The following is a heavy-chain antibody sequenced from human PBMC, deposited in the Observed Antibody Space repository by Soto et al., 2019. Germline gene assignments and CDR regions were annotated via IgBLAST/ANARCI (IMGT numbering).Heavy chain of an antibody. V-gene: IGHV4-30-4*01. CDR2: IYYSGST. J-gene: IGHJ5*02. CDR3: ARTITMVRGVIYGNWFDP. CDR1: GGSISSGDYY. Sequence: LSLTCTVSGGSISSGDYYWSWIRQPPGKGLEWIGYIYYSGSTYYNPSLKSRVTISVDTSKNQFSLKLSSVTAADTAVYYCARTITMVRGVIYGNWFDPWGQGTLVTVSS. D-gene: IGHD3-10*01.